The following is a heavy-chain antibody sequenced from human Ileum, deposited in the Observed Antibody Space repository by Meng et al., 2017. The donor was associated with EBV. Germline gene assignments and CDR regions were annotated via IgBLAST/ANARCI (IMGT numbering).Heavy chain of an antibody. CDR1: GGSISRSDW. D-gene: IGHD3-22*01. J-gene: IGHJ4*02. CDR3: ASSDYYRSDY. CDR2: TSHSGST. V-gene: IGHV4-4*02. Sequence: QVQFQESGPGLGKPSETLSLTCAVSGGSISRSDWWSWVRQPPGKGLEWIGETSHSGSTNYSPSLKSRVTISLDKSKNQLSLKLNSVTAADTAVYYCASSDYYRSDYWGQGTLVTVSS.